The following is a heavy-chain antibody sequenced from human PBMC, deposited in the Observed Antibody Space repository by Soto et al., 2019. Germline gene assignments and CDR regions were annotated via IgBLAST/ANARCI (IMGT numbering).Heavy chain of an antibody. CDR3: ARGGSEGGLDI. CDR1: GAPISVFY. D-gene: IGHD3-10*01. V-gene: IGHV4-59*01. J-gene: IGHJ6*02. CDR2: LYYTGNT. Sequence: QMQLQESGPGVVKPSETLSLTCTVSGAPISVFYWTWIRQAPGKGLEWIGYLYYTGNTNYNPSLKSRVAMSMDTSKKHFYLTLTSATAADTAMYFCARGGSEGGLDIWGQGTTGTVSS.